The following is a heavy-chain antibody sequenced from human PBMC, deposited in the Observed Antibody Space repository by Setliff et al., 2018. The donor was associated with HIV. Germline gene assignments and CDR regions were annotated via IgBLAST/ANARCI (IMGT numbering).Heavy chain of an antibody. V-gene: IGHV1-69*13. CDR2: TIPMFGRV. CDR3: ARRVAINYYGSGSYLGH. D-gene: IGHD3-10*01. Sequence: SVKVSCKPSGGTFSSYAISWVRQAPGQGLEWMGGTIPMFGRVNYAQKLQGRVTITADESTNTAYMELSSLRAEDTAVYFCARRVAINYYGSGSYLGHWGQGTLVTVSS. CDR1: GGTFSSYA. J-gene: IGHJ4*02.